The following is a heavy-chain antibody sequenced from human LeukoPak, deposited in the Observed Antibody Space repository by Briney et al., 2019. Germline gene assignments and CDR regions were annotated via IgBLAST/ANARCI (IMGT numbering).Heavy chain of an antibody. CDR1: GFTFSSSW. Sequence: GGSLRLSCAASGFTFSSSWMSWVRQAPGKGLEWVANIKQDGSEKNYVDSVKGRFTVSRDNAKKSLYLQMSSLRAEDTAVYYCARDAAFYSSGWYDPWGQGTLVTVSS. J-gene: IGHJ5*02. CDR3: ARDAAFYSSGWYDP. CDR2: IKQDGSEK. V-gene: IGHV3-7*01. D-gene: IGHD6-19*01.